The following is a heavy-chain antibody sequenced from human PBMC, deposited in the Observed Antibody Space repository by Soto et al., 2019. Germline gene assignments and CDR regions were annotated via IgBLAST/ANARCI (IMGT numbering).Heavy chain of an antibody. CDR1: GGSVSSGSYY. J-gene: IGHJ6*02. CDR2: IYYSGST. Sequence: QVQLQESGPGLVKPSETLSLTCTVSGGSVSSGSYYWSWIRQPPGKGLEWIGYIYYSGSTNYNPSLKSRVTISVDTSKNQFSLKLSSVTAADTAVYYCAREHSSSFYYDYYYGMDVWGQGTTVTVSS. D-gene: IGHD6-13*01. V-gene: IGHV4-61*01. CDR3: AREHSSSFYYDYYYGMDV.